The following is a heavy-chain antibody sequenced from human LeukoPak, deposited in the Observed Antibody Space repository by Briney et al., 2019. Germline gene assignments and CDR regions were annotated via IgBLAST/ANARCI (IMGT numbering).Heavy chain of an antibody. CDR2: LSSSGGTN. V-gene: IGHV3-48*03. D-gene: IGHD3-3*01. CDR3: ASIPIFGVVSSDQHFDY. Sequence: PGGSLRLSCAATGFIFGNYEMNWVRQAPGKGLEWVSYLSSSGGTNYYTDSVKGRFTISRDNVKNSLFLQMNSLRAEDTAVYYCASIPIFGVVSSDQHFDYWGQGTLVTVSS. CDR1: GFIFGNYE. J-gene: IGHJ4*02.